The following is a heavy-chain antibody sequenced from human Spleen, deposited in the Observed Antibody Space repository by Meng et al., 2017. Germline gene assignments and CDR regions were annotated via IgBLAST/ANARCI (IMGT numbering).Heavy chain of an antibody. Sequence: GQLQASGPGLVRPVETLSLACSVSGGSVSSVGDFWSWIRQPPGKGLEWIGYISHRGNTNYNPSLKSRVTISVDRSKNQFSLKLSSVTAADTAVYYCARDQDIVVLAAARWFDPWGQGTLVTVSS. CDR1: GGSVSSVGDF. CDR2: ISHRGNT. J-gene: IGHJ5*02. CDR3: ARDQDIVVLAAARWFDP. D-gene: IGHD2-2*01. V-gene: IGHV4-61*08.